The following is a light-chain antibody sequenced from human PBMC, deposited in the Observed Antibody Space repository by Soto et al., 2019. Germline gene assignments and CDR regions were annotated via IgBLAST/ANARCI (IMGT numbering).Light chain of an antibody. CDR2: KAS. V-gene: IGKV1-5*03. CDR1: QSVSAW. J-gene: IGKJ1*01. Sequence: DFQMTQFPSTLSASVGDRVTITCRASQSVSAWLAWYQQQAGKAPKLLIFKASSLQSGVPSRFSGSGSGKEFTLTISSLQPDDSGPYYCKQYHGTWTFGQGNKVEIK. CDR3: KQYHGTWT.